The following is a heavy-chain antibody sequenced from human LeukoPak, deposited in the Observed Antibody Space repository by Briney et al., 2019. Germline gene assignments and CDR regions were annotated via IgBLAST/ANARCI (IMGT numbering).Heavy chain of an antibody. J-gene: IGHJ4*02. V-gene: IGHV3-30*04. D-gene: IGHD2-21*02. CDR2: ISYDGSNK. CDR3: ARDVGGAYCGGDCHSYYFDY. CDR1: RFTFSSYA. Sequence: GRSLRLSCAASRFTFSSYAMHWVRQAPGKGLEWVAVISYDGSNKYYADSVKGRFTISRDNSKNTLYLQMNTLTAEDTAVYYCARDVGGAYCGGDCHSYYFDYWGQGTLVTVSS.